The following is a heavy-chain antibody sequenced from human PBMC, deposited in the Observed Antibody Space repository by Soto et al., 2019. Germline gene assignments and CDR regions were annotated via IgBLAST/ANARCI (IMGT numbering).Heavy chain of an antibody. CDR1: GGSISSYY. CDR2: IYYSGST. V-gene: IGHV4-59*01. J-gene: IGHJ2*01. Sequence: QVQLQESGPGLVKPSETLSLTCTVSGGSISSYYWSWIRQPPGKGLEWIGYIYYSGSTNYNPSLKSLVPISVDPSKNQFSLKLSSVTAADTAVYYCARYNWYFDLWGRGTLVTVSS. CDR3: ARYNWYFDL.